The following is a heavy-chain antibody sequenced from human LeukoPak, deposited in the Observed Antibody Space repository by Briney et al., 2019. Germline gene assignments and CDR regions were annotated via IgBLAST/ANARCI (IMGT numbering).Heavy chain of an antibody. CDR2: IYYRGST. J-gene: IGHJ4*02. V-gene: IGHV4-39*01. D-gene: IGHD3-10*01. CDR3: ARQGYCGSGYIDY. CDR1: GGSISSGSYY. Sequence: SETLSLTCTVSGGSISSGSYYWDWIRQPPGKGLEWIGSIYYRGSTYHNPALKSRVTISVDTSKNQFSLKLSSVTAADTAVYYCARQGYCGSGYIDYWGQGTLVTVSS.